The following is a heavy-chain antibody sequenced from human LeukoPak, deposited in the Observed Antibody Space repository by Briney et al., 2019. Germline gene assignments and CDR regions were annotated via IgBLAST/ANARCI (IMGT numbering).Heavy chain of an antibody. Sequence: VASVKLSCKPTGGTFNSYAITWVRQAPGQGLEYMGLIVPQFGTPNYARNFQGRVSITADKSTNTVYMELTSLRSEDTAVYYCATRSSGSSWTLDYWGQGTLVTVSS. V-gene: IGHV1-69*06. CDR2: IVPQFGTP. CDR3: ATRSSGSSWTLDY. CDR1: GGTFNSYA. D-gene: IGHD6-13*01. J-gene: IGHJ4*02.